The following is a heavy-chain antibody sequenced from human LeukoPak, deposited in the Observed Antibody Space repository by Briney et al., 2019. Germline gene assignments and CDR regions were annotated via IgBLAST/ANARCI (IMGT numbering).Heavy chain of an antibody. J-gene: IGHJ4*02. CDR1: GGSISSSASY. Sequence: SETLSLTCTVSGGSISSSASYWGWIRQPPGKGLEWIGRIFYSGSTYYNPSLKSRVTISVRTSNIQFSLRLSSVTAADTAMYYCARHGSTDYFDYWGQGTLVTVSS. D-gene: IGHD2-2*03. CDR2: IFYSGST. CDR3: ARHGSTDYFDY. V-gene: IGHV4-39*01.